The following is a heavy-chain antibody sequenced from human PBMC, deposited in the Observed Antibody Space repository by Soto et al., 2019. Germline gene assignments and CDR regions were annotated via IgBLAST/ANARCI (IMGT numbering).Heavy chain of an antibody. D-gene: IGHD5-18*01. CDR3: AKDRTNSYGYYYYGMDV. J-gene: IGHJ6*02. V-gene: IGHV3-30*18. CDR1: GFTFSSYG. CDR2: ISYDGSNK. Sequence: QVQLVESGGGGVQPGRSLRLSCAASGFTFSSYGMHWVRQAPGKGLEWVAVISYDGSNKYYADSVKGRFTISRDNSKNTLYLQMNSLRAEDKAVYYCAKDRTNSYGYYYYGMDVWGQGTTVTVSS.